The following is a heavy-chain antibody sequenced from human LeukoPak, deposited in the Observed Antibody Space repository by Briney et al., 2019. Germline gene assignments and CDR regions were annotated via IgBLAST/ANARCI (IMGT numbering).Heavy chain of an antibody. D-gene: IGHD6-13*01. J-gene: IGHJ4*02. CDR2: ISAYSGNT. V-gene: IGHV1-18*04. Sequence: ASVKVSCKASGYIFSNHGISWVRQAPGQGIEWMGWISAYSGNTNSAQKVQGRVTVTTDTSTSTAYMELRSLRSDDTAVYYCARGGISSAVYFFDYWGQGTLVPVPS. CDR3: ARGGISSAVYFFDY. CDR1: GYIFSNHG.